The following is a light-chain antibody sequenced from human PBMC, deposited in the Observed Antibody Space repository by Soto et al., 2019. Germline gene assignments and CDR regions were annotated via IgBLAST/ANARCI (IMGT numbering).Light chain of an antibody. J-gene: IGKJ4*01. CDR2: AAS. Sequence: DIQMTQSPSSLSASVGDRVTITCRASQSMSNYLNWYQQKPGKAPKLLIYAASSLQSGVPSRFSGSGSGTDFTLTISSLQPEDFATYYCQQSYSIPVTFGGGTKVEIK. V-gene: IGKV1-39*01. CDR1: QSMSNY. CDR3: QQSYSIPVT.